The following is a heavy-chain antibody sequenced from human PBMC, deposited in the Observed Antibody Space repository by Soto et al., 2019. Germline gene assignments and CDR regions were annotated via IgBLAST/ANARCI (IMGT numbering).Heavy chain of an antibody. V-gene: IGHV1-69*13. J-gene: IGHJ4*02. CDR2: IIPIFGTA. Sequence: AASVKVSCKASGGTFSSYAISWVRQAPGQGLEWMGGIIPIFGTANYAQKFQGRVTITADESTSTAYMELSSLRSEDTAVYYCATNRYCGGDCYDFDYWGQGTLVTVSS. CDR1: GGTFSSYA. CDR3: ATNRYCGGDCYDFDY. D-gene: IGHD2-21*02.